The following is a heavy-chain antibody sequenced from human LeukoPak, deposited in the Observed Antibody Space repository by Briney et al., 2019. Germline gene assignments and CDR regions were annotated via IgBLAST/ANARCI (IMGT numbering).Heavy chain of an antibody. V-gene: IGHV4-39*07. CDR2: VYYSGST. D-gene: IGHD2-21*01. J-gene: IGHJ5*02. CDR3: ATVWRVWFDP. CDR1: GGSISSSSYY. Sequence: PSETLSLTCTVSGGSISSSSYYWGWIRQPPGKGLEWIGSVYYSGSTFYNPSLKSRATISVDTSKNQFSLRLISVTAADTAVYFCATVWRVWFDPWGQGTLVTVSS.